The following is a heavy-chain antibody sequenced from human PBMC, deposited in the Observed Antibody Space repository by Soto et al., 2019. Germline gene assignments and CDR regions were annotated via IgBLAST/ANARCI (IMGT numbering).Heavy chain of an antibody. V-gene: IGHV1-18*01. CDR1: GYTFSIYG. Sequence: ASVKVSCKASGYTFSIYGINWVRQAPGQGLEWMGWTRPNNGNTKYAQNLQGRVTMTTDTSTSTAYMELRSLRPDDTAVYYCVRDLDGSGSYYTDYWGQGTLVTVSS. CDR2: TRPNNGNT. CDR3: VRDLDGSGSYYTDY. J-gene: IGHJ4*02. D-gene: IGHD3-10*01.